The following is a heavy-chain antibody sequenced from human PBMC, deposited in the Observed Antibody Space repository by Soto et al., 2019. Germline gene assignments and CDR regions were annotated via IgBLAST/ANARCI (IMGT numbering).Heavy chain of an antibody. CDR1: GFIFSYYW. V-gene: IGHV3-74*01. Sequence: EVQLVESGGGLVQPGGSLRLSCATSGFIFSYYWMHWVRQTPGKGLVWVSGINNDGSATYYADSVKGRFTMSRDNGKNTLHLQMNSLRAEDTAVYYCGSVFDLWGRGTLVTVSS. CDR3: GSVFDL. CDR2: INNDGSAT. J-gene: IGHJ2*01.